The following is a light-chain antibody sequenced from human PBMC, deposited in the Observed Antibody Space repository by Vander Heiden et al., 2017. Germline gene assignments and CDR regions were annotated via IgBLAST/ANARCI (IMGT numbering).Light chain of an antibody. J-gene: IGKJ3*01. V-gene: IGKV3-20*01. CDR1: QSVSSSY. Sequence: EIVLTQSPGTLSLSPGERATLSCRASQSVSSSYLAWYQQKPGQTPRLPIYGASSRATGIPDRFSGSGSGADFTLTISSLEPEDFAVYYCHQYGSSPLTFGPGTTVDIK. CDR2: GAS. CDR3: HQYGSSPLT.